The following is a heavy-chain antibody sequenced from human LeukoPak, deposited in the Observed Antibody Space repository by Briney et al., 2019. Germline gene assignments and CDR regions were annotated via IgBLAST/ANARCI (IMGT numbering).Heavy chain of an antibody. J-gene: IGHJ2*01. CDR2: IIPIFGTA. CDR1: GGTFSSYA. V-gene: IGHV1-69*06. D-gene: IGHD6-19*01. Sequence: SVKVSCKASGGTFSSYAISWVRQAPGQGLEWMGGIIPIFGTANYAQKFQGRVTITADKSTSTAYMELSSLRSEDAAVYYCAREAPGIAVASTPTGYFDLWGRGTLVTVSS. CDR3: AREAPGIAVASTPTGYFDL.